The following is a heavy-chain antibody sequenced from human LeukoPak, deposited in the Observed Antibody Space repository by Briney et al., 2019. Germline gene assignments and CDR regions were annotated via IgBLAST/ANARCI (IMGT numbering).Heavy chain of an antibody. D-gene: IGHD3-3*01. CDR2: IYYSGST. CDR3: ARGRYYDFWGI. V-gene: IGHV4-59*01. J-gene: IGHJ3*02. CDR1: GGSISSYY. Sequence: PSETLSLTCTVSGGSISSYYWSWIRQPPGKGLEWIGYIYYSGSTNYNPSLKSRVTISVDTSKNQFSLKLSSVTAADTAVYYCARGRYYDFWGIWGQGTMVTVSS.